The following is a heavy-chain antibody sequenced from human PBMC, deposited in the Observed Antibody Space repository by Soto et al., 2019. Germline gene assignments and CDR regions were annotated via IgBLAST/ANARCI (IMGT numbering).Heavy chain of an antibody. Sequence: QITLKESGPTLVKPTQTLTLTCTFSGFSLSSSGVGVGWIRQSPGKALEWLAVIYWDDDKRYRPSLKSRLTITKDTPKDQVVLTMPNMDPVDAGTYYCAHFPNYHSYGMEVWGQGTTVTVSS. J-gene: IGHJ6*02. CDR1: GFSLSSSGVG. CDR3: AHFPNYHSYGMEV. CDR2: IYWDDDK. V-gene: IGHV2-5*02.